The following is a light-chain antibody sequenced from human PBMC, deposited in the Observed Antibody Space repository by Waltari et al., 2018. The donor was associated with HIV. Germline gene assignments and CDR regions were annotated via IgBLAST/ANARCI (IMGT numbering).Light chain of an antibody. Sequence: QSVMTQPASASGTPGQRVTISCSGSRSNIGSNTVSWFQQLPRTAPRLLISGKNRRPSGVPDRFSGSKSGTSASLAISGLQSEDEADYFCAAWDDSLNGPVFGGGTKLTVL. V-gene: IGLV1-44*01. CDR1: RSNIGSNT. CDR2: GKN. CDR3: AAWDDSLNGPV. J-gene: IGLJ2*01.